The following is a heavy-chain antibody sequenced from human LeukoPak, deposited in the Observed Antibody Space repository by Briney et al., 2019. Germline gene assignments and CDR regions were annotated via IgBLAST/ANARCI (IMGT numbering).Heavy chain of an antibody. D-gene: IGHD5-18*01. Sequence: KPSETLSLTCTVSGGSISSSSYYWGWIRQPPGKGLEWIGSIYYSGSTYYNPSLKSRVTISVDTSKNQFSLKLSSVTAADTAVYYCARQHVDTATPSFDYWGQGTLVTVSS. V-gene: IGHV4-39*01. CDR3: ARQHVDTATPSFDY. J-gene: IGHJ4*02. CDR2: IYYSGST. CDR1: GGSISSSSYY.